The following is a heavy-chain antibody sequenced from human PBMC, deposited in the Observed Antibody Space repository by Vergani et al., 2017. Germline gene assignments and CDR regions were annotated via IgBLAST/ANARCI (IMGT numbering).Heavy chain of an antibody. Sequence: QVQRVQSGAEVKKPGSSVKVSCKASGGTFSSYAISWVRQAPGQGLEWMGGIIPIFGTANYAQKFQGRVTITADESTSTAYMELSSLRSEDTSVYYCARAVVVVPAAIHFYYYYMDVWGKGTTVTVSS. D-gene: IGHD2-2*01. J-gene: IGHJ6*03. CDR2: IIPIFGTA. CDR3: ARAVVVVPAAIHFYYYYMDV. V-gene: IGHV1-69*01. CDR1: GGTFSSYA.